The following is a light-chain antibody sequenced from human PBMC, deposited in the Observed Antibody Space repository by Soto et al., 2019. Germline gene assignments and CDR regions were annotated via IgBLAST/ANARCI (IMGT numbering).Light chain of an antibody. V-gene: IGKV3-11*01. Sequence: EIVLTQSPATLSLSPGERANLSCRASQSVSSYLAWYQQKPGQAPRLLIYDASNRATGIPARFSGSGSGTDFTLTISSLDPEDFAFYYCQQRSNWPTFGGGTKVEIK. CDR3: QQRSNWPT. CDR1: QSVSSY. CDR2: DAS. J-gene: IGKJ4*01.